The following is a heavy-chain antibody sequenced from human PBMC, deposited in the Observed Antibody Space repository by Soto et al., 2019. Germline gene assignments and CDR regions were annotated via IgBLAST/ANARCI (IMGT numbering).Heavy chain of an antibody. V-gene: IGHV3-48*01. CDR3: ARDRRIAAAADFSFGS. CDR2: ISSRTNTI. CDR1: GFTFSAYS. Sequence: EVQLVESGGGLVQPGGSLRLSCAASGFTFSAYSMNWVRQAPGKGLEWVSYISSRTNTIYYADSVQGRFTISRDDAKNXLYLQMDSLRAEDTAVYYCARDRRIAAAADFSFGSWGQGTLVTVSS. J-gene: IGHJ4*02. D-gene: IGHD6-13*01.